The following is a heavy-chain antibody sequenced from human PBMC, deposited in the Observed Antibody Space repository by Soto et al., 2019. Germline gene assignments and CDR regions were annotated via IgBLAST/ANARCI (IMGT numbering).Heavy chain of an antibody. D-gene: IGHD3-22*01. V-gene: IGHV1-58*01. J-gene: IGHJ4*02. Sequence: GSSEKVSCKASGFTFTSSALQWVRQARGQRLEWIGWIVVGSGNKNYAQKFKERVTITRDMYTSTVYMELSSLRSEDTAVYYCAADDNPGYWGQGTLVTVSS. CDR3: AADDNPGY. CDR2: IVVGSGNK. CDR1: GFTFTSSA.